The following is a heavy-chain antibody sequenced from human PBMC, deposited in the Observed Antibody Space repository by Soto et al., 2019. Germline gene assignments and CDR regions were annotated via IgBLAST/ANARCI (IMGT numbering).Heavy chain of an antibody. CDR1: GFTFSSYW. J-gene: IGHJ6*02. V-gene: IGHV3-74*01. CDR2: INPDGSTT. CDR3: ARVPTTVTTPGMDV. D-gene: IGHD4-4*01. Sequence: LRLSCAASGFTFSSYWMHWVRQAPGEGLMWVSRINPDGSTTSYADSVKGRFTISRDNAKNTLYLQMNSLRVEDTAVYYCARVPTTVTTPGMDVWGQGTTVTVSS.